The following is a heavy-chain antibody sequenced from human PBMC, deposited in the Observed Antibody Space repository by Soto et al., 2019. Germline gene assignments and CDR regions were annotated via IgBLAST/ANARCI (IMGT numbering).Heavy chain of an antibody. J-gene: IGHJ4*02. D-gene: IGHD1-26*01. CDR1: GFTFSNAW. Sequence: VQLVESGGGLVKPGGSLRLSCAASGFTFSNAWMSWVRQAPGKGLEWVGRIKSKTDGGTTDYAAPVKGRFTISRDDSNNTLYLQMNSLKTEDPAVYYCTTDRVGATVDYWGQGTLVTVSS. V-gene: IGHV3-15*01. CDR3: TTDRVGATVDY. CDR2: IKSKTDGGTT.